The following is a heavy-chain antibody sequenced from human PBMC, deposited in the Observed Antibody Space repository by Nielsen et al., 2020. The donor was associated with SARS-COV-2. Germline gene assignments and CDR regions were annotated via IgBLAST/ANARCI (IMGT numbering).Heavy chain of an antibody. CDR1: GFTFSSYG. CDR2: IWYDGSNK. D-gene: IGHD3-22*01. J-gene: IGHJ4*02. V-gene: IGHV3-33*01. CDR3: AREVYDSSGYSFDY. Sequence: GESLKISCAASGFTFSSYGMHWVRQAPGKGLEWVAVIWYDGSNKYYADSVKGRFTISRDNSKNTLYLQMNSLRAEDTAVYYCAREVYDSSGYSFDYWGQGTLVTVSS.